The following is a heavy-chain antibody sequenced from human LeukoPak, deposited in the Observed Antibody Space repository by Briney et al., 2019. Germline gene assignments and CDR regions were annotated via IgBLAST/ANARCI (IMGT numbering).Heavy chain of an antibody. J-gene: IGHJ4*02. CDR3: ASSYYDSSGYFLMDDY. CDR2: IYYSGST. CDR1: GGPISSYY. V-gene: IGHV4-59*01. Sequence: SETLSLTCTVSGGPISSYYWSWIRQPPGKGLEWIGYIYYSGSTNYNPSLKSRVTISVDTSKNQFSLKLSSVTAADTAVYYCASSYYDSSGYFLMDDYWGQGTLVTVSS. D-gene: IGHD3-22*01.